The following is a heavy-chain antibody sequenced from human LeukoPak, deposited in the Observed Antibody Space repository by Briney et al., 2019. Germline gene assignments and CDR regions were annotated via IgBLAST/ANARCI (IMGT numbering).Heavy chain of an antibody. D-gene: IGHD6-6*01. V-gene: IGHV3-9*01. CDR2: ISWNSGSI. J-gene: IGHJ5*02. CDR3: AKDGTRYSSSSGNWFDP. Sequence: PGGSLRLSCAASGFTFDDYAMHWVRQAPGKGLEWVSGISWNSGSIGYADSVKGRFTISGDNAKNSLYLQMNSLRAEDTALYYCAKDGTRYSSSSGNWFDPWGQGTLVTVSS. CDR1: GFTFDDYA.